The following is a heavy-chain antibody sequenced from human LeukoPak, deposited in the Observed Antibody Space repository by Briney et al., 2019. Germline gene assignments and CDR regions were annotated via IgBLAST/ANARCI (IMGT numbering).Heavy chain of an antibody. D-gene: IGHD6-13*01. CDR1: GGSISTYY. Sequence: SETLSLTCTVSGGSISTYYWSWIRQPPGKGLEWIGYIYNSGSTNYNPSLQSRVTISVDTSKNQFSLRLASVTAADTAVYYCAKAVAAAGRFGFDPWGQGALVTVSS. CDR3: AKAVAAAGRFGFDP. CDR2: IYNSGST. V-gene: IGHV4-59*01. J-gene: IGHJ5*02.